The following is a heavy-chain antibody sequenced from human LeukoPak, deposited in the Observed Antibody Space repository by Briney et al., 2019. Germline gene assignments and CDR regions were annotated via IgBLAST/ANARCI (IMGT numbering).Heavy chain of an antibody. Sequence: SETLSLTCTVSGGSISSYYWSWIRQPPGKGLEWIGYIYYSGSTNYNPSLKSRVTISVDTSKNQFSLKLSSVTAADTAVYYCAGGSLWFRSPDYWGQGTLVTVSS. CDR3: AGGSLWFRSPDY. CDR1: GGSISSYY. J-gene: IGHJ4*02. CDR2: IYYSGST. V-gene: IGHV4-59*01. D-gene: IGHD3-10*01.